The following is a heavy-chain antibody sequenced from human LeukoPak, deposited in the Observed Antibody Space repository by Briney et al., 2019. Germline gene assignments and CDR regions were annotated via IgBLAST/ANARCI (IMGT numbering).Heavy chain of an antibody. CDR2: IYYSGST. CDR3: ARDLDIVVVAGNWFDP. V-gene: IGHV4-39*07. Sequence: SETLSLTCAVSGGSISSGGYSWGWIRQPPGKGLEWIGSIYYSGSTYYNPSLKSQVTISVDTSKNQFSLKLSSVTAADTAVYYCARDLDIVVVAGNWFDPWGQGTLVTVSS. CDR1: GGSISSGGYS. J-gene: IGHJ5*02. D-gene: IGHD2-2*03.